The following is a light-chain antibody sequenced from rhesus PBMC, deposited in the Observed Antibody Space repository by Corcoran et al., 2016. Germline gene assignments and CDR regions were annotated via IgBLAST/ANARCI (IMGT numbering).Light chain of an antibody. Sequence: DIQMTQSPSSLSASVGDRVTITCRAGQGINSYLNWYQQKPGKSLNLLIFYAKRLESGVPSRFSGSGSSTEFTLTISRLQPDDFATYYCQQYNSLPFTFGPGTKLDIK. CDR2: YAK. CDR3: QQYNSLPFT. CDR1: QGINSY. J-gene: IGKJ3*01. V-gene: IGKV1-32*01.